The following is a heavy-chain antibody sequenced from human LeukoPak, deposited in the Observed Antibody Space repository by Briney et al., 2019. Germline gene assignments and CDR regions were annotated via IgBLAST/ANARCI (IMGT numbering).Heavy chain of an antibody. D-gene: IGHD4-17*01. CDR3: ARHRLDYGDYRYFDY. CDR2: IYYSGST. Sequence: SETLSLTCTVSGGSISSYYWSWIRQPPGKGLEWIGYIYYSGSTNYNPSLKSRVTISVDTSKNQFSLKLSSVTAADTAVYYCARHRLDYGDYRYFDYWGQGTLVTVSS. J-gene: IGHJ4*02. V-gene: IGHV4-59*08. CDR1: GGSISSYY.